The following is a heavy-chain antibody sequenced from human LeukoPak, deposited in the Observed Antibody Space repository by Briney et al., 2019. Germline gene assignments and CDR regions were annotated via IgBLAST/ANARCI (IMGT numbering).Heavy chain of an antibody. CDR1: GGSFSGYY. Sequence: SETPSLTCAVYGGSFSGYYWSWIRQPPGKGLEWIGEINHSGSTNYNPSLKSRVTISVDTSKNQFSLKLSSVTAADTAVYYCARGPYDYVWGSYRRRNFDYWGQGTLVTVSS. CDR3: ARGPYDYVWGSYRRRNFDY. D-gene: IGHD3-16*02. J-gene: IGHJ4*02. V-gene: IGHV4-34*01. CDR2: INHSGST.